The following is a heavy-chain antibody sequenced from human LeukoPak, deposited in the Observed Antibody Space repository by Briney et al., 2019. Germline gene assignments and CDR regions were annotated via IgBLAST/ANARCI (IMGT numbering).Heavy chain of an antibody. V-gene: IGHV1-2*02. J-gene: IGHJ4*02. D-gene: IGHD1-26*01. Sequence: GASVKVSCKASGYTFTGYYMHWVRQAPGQGLEWMGWINPNSGYTYFAQSFQGRVTMTRDTSINTAYVELSGLRSDDTAVYYCARLIVGAKFDYWGQGTLVSVSS. CDR1: GYTFTGYY. CDR3: ARLIVGAKFDY. CDR2: INPNSGYT.